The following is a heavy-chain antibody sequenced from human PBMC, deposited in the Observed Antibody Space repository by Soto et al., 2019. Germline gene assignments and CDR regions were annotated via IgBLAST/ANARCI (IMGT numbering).Heavy chain of an antibody. CDR1: GFTFSSYG. CDR3: AKDVDYYGSGSYSAY. V-gene: IGHV3-30*18. D-gene: IGHD3-10*01. CDR2: ISYDGSNK. Sequence: GGSLRLSCAASGFTFSSYGMHWVRQAPGKGLEWVAVISYDGSNKYYADSVKGRFTISRDNSKNTLYLQMNSLRAEDTAVYYCAKDVDYYGSGSYSAYWGQGTLVTVSS. J-gene: IGHJ4*02.